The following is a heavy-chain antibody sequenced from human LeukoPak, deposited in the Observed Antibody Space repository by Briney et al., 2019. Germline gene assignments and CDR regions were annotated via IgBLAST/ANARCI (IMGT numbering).Heavy chain of an antibody. Sequence: ASVKVSCKASGYTFTGYYMHWVRQAPGQGLEWMGWINPNSGGTNYAQKFQGRVTMTRDTSISTAYMELSRLRSDDTAVYYCVKIAVAGRNWFDPWGQGTLVTVSS. V-gene: IGHV1-2*02. D-gene: IGHD6-19*01. CDR1: GYTFTGYY. CDR2: INPNSGGT. J-gene: IGHJ5*02. CDR3: VKIAVAGRNWFDP.